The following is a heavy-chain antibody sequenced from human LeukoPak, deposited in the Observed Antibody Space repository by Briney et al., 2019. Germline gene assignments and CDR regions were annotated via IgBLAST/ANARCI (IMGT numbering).Heavy chain of an antibody. V-gene: IGHV3-33*01. CDR2: IWYDGSNK. CDR3: AGADYYDSSGSPRIDAFDI. Sequence: GGSLRLSCAASGFTFSSYGMHWVRQAPGKGLEWVAVIWYDGSNKYYADSVKGRFTISRDNSKNTLYLQMNSLRAEDTAVYYCAGADYYDSSGSPRIDAFDIWGQGTMVTVSS. J-gene: IGHJ3*02. D-gene: IGHD3-22*01. CDR1: GFTFSSYG.